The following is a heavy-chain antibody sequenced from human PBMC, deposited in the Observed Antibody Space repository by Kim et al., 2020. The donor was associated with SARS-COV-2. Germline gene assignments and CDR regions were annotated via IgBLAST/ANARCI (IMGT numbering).Heavy chain of an antibody. D-gene: IGHD6-6*01. J-gene: IGHJ4*02. CDR3: ASGRQLGGPYYFDY. V-gene: IGHV4-59*09. Sequence: NPSLKGRVTISVDTSKNQFSRKLSAVTAADTAVYYCASGRQLGGPYYFDYWGQGTLVTVSS.